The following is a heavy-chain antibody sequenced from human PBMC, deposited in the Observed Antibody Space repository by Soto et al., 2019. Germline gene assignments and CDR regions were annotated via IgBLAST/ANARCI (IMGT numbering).Heavy chain of an antibody. D-gene: IGHD2-2*01. CDR2: INHSGST. CDR1: GGSFSGYY. Sequence: SETLSLTCAVYGGSFSGYYWSWIRQPPGKGLEWIGEINHSGSTNYNPSLKSRVTISVDTSKNQFSLKLSSVTAADTAVYYCARRLGYCSSTSCYGNWFDPWGQGTLVTVSS. V-gene: IGHV4-34*01. J-gene: IGHJ5*02. CDR3: ARRLGYCSSTSCYGNWFDP.